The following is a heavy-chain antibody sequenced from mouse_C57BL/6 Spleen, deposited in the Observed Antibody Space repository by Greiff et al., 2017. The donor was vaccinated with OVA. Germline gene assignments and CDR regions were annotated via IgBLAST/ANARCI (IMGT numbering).Heavy chain of an antibody. V-gene: IGHV1-4*01. CDR1: GYTFTSYT. CDR3: AREITTVVYFDY. D-gene: IGHD1-1*01. CDR2: INPSSGYT. Sequence: VHLVESGAELARPGASVKMSCKASGYTFTSYTMHWVKQRPGQGLEWIGYINPSSGYTKYNQKFKDKATLTADKSSSTAYMQLSSLTSEDSAVYYCAREITTVVYFDYWGQGTTLTVSS. J-gene: IGHJ2*01.